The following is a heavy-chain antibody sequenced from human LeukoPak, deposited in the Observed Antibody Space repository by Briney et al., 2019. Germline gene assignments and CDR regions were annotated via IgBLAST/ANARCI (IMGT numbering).Heavy chain of an antibody. D-gene: IGHD2-15*01. CDR2: IIPIFGTA. CDR1: GGTFSSYA. V-gene: IGHV1-69*01. Sequence: GASVKVSCKASGGTFSSYAISWVRQAPGQGLEWMGGIIPIFGTANYAQKFQGRVTITADESTSTAYMELSSLRSEDTAVYYCARDRPDIVVVKGMDVWGQGTTVTVS. J-gene: IGHJ6*02. CDR3: ARDRPDIVVVKGMDV.